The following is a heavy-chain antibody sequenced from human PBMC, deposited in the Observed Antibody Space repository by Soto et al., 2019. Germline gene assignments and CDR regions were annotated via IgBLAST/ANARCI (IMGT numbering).Heavy chain of an antibody. J-gene: IGHJ1*01. D-gene: IGHD6-19*01. CDR3: ANSDWHNPDGYFQH. CDR2: ISGSGGST. CDR1: GFTFSNYA. Sequence: GGSLRLSCAASGFTFSNYAISWVRQAPGKGLEWVSGISGSGGSTYYADSVKGRFTISRDNSKNTLYLQMNSLRAEDTAVYYCANSDWHNPDGYFQHWGQGTLVTVSS. V-gene: IGHV3-23*01.